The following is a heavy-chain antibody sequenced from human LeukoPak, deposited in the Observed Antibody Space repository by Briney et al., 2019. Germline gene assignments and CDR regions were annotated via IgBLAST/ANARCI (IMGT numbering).Heavy chain of an antibody. CDR1: GLPFTSYA. Sequence: GSLRLSCAASGLPFTSYAMTWVRQAPGKGLEWVSAISGSGVTTYFADSVKGRFTISRDNSKNTLYLQMNSLRAEDTAVYYCAKNVRQADWYYYYMDVWGKGTTVTVSS. CDR2: ISGSGVTT. D-gene: IGHD3-9*01. CDR3: AKNVRQADWYYYYMDV. V-gene: IGHV3-23*01. J-gene: IGHJ6*03.